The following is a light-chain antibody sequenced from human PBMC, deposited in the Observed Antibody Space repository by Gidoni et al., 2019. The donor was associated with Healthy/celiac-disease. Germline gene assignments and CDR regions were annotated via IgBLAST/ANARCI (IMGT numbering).Light chain of an antibody. CDR1: QSVSSSY. CDR2: GAS. Sequence: DIVLTQSPGTLSLSPGERATLSCRASQSVSSSYLAWYQQKPGQAPRLLIYGASSRATGIPDRFSGSGSGTDFTLTSSRLEPEDFAVYYCQQYGSSPWTFGQGTKVEIK. J-gene: IGKJ1*01. V-gene: IGKV3-20*01. CDR3: QQYGSSPWT.